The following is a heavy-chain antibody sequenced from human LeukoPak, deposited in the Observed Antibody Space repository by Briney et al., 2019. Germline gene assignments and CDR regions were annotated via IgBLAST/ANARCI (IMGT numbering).Heavy chain of an antibody. Sequence: KAGGSLRLSCAASGFTVSDNYMSWARQAPGKGLEWVSSISSSSSGSRYIYYADSVRGRFTISRDNAKNSLYLQMNSLRAEDTAVYYCAGDHDSGRYWLDVWGQGTTVTVSS. CDR2: ISSSSSGSRYI. J-gene: IGHJ6*02. CDR3: AGDHDSGRYWLDV. V-gene: IGHV3-69-1*02. CDR1: GFTVSDNY. D-gene: IGHD3-10*01.